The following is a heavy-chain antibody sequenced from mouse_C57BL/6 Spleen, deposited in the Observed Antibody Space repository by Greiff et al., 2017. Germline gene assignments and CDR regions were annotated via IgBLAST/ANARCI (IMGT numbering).Heavy chain of an antibody. D-gene: IGHD1-1*01. CDR1: GYTFTDYY. Sequence: VQLQQSGPELVKPGASVKISCKASGYTFTDYYMNWVKQSHGKSLEWIGDINPNNGGTSYNQKFKGKVTLTVDKSSSTAYMELRSLTSEDSAVYYCAREGNYYGSSHYYAMDYWGQGTSVTVSS. V-gene: IGHV1-26*01. CDR2: INPNNGGT. CDR3: AREGNYYGSSHYYAMDY. J-gene: IGHJ4*01.